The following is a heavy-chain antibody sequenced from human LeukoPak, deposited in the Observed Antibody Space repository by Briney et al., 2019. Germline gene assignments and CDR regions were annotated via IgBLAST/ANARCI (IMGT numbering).Heavy chain of an antibody. CDR3: ARDEWNGYYYMDV. Sequence: SETLSLTCTVSGGSISSYYWSWIRQPAGKGLEWIGRIYSSGSISYNPSLKSRLSMSLHTSKNQFSLKLTSVTAADTAVYYCARDEWNGYYYMDVWGKGTTVTVSS. CDR1: GGSISSYY. J-gene: IGHJ6*03. CDR2: IYSSGSI. V-gene: IGHV4-4*07. D-gene: IGHD2-8*01.